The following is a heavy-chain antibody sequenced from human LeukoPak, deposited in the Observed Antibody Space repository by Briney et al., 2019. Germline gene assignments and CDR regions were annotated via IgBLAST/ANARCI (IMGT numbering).Heavy chain of an antibody. D-gene: IGHD2-15*01. Sequence: GESLKISCQVSGYNFTSYWIGWVRQMPGKGLEWMGIIHPGDSDTRYSPSFQGQVSISVDKSITTAYLQWSSLKTSDTAMYYCARRATQYYYYYMDVWGKGTTVTVSS. J-gene: IGHJ6*03. CDR2: IHPGDSDT. V-gene: IGHV5-51*01. CDR1: GYNFTSYW. CDR3: ARRATQYYYYYMDV.